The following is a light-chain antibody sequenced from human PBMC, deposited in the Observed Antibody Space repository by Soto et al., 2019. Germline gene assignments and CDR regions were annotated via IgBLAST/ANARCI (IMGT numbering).Light chain of an antibody. V-gene: IGLV2-11*01. J-gene: IGLJ3*02. CDR1: SSDV. CDR2: YVS. CDR3: CSSAGGFTWV. Sequence: QSALTKPRSVSGSPGQSVTISCTGTSSDVVSWYQQRPGKAPKLIIFYVSQRPSGVPDRFSASKSGNTASLTISGLQAEDEADYYCCSSAGGFTWVFGGGTKVTVL.